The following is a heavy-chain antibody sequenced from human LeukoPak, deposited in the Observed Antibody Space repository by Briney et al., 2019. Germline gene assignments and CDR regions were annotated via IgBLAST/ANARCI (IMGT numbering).Heavy chain of an antibody. J-gene: IGHJ5*02. CDR1: GYTLTELS. D-gene: IGHD5-18*01. Sequence: ASVKVSCKVSGYTLTELSMHWVRQAPGQGLEWMGWMNPNSGNTGYAQKFQGRVTMTRNTSISTAYMELSSLRSEDTAVYYCARGVGGYSYGLGAYWFDPWGQGTLVTVSS. CDR3: ARGVGGYSYGLGAYWFDP. V-gene: IGHV1-8*01. CDR2: MNPNSGNT.